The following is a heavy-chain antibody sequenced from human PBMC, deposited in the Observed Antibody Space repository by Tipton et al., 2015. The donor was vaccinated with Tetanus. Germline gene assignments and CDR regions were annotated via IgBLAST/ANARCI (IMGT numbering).Heavy chain of an antibody. J-gene: IGHJ5*02. Sequence: QLVQSGGGLVKPGGALRLSCEASGFTFHEAYMTWVRQAPGKGLEWVGRIKSNSDGGTTDFAAPVKGRFSISRDDSRNTVSLQMNSLETEDTAVYFCSTGGRYCLGSNCHTRLFDTWGQGTLVTVSS. V-gene: IGHV3-15*01. D-gene: IGHD2-21*02. CDR3: STGGRYCLGSNCHTRLFDT. CDR1: GFTFHEAY. CDR2: IKSNSDGGTT.